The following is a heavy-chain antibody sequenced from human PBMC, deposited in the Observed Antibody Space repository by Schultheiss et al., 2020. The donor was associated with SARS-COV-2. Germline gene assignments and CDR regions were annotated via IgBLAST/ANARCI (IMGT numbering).Heavy chain of an antibody. Sequence: GGSLRLSCAASGFTFDDYAMHWVRQAPGKGLEWVSGISWNSGSIGYADSVKGRFTISRDNSKNTLYLQMNSLRAEDTAVYYCARGTGGSYTDAFDIWGQGTMVTVSS. V-gene: IGHV3-9*01. CDR1: GFTFDDYA. CDR2: ISWNSGSI. CDR3: ARGTGGSYTDAFDI. D-gene: IGHD1-26*01. J-gene: IGHJ3*02.